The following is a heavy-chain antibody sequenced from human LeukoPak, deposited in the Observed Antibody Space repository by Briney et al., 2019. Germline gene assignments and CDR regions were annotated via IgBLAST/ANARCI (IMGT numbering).Heavy chain of an antibody. D-gene: IGHD3-10*01. CDR2: IYTSGST. Sequence: SGTLSLTCTVSGGSISSYYWSWIRQPPGKGLEWIGRIYTSGSTNYNPSLKSRVTMSVDTSKNQFSLKLSSVTAADTAVYYCARDRRITMVRGALGWFDPWGQGTLVTVSS. J-gene: IGHJ5*02. V-gene: IGHV4-4*07. CDR1: GGSISSYY. CDR3: ARDRRITMVRGALGWFDP.